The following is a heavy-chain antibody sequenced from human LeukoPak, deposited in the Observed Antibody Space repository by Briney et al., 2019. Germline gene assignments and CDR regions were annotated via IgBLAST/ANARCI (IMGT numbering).Heavy chain of an antibody. Sequence: PSETLSLTCTVSGASISNYYWSWIRQPPGKGLEWIGYVHSSGTTNYNPSLMRRVTMPINTSKNQLSLKLNSVSAADTALYYCARVGDWNDLVYWGQGTLVTVSS. CDR3: ARVGDWNDLVY. CDR2: VHSSGTT. D-gene: IGHD1-1*01. J-gene: IGHJ4*02. V-gene: IGHV4-59*01. CDR1: GASISNYY.